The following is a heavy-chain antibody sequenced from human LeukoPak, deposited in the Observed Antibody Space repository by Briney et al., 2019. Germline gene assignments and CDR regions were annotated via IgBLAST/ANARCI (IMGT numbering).Heavy chain of an antibody. J-gene: IGHJ5*02. CDR1: GGTFSSYA. Sequence: ASVKVSCKASGGTFSSYAISWVRQAPGQGLEWMGGIIPIFGTANYAQKFQGRVTITADESTSTAYMELSSLRSEDTAVYYCARDRDCSSTSCYGRGRRNWSDPWGQGTLVTVSS. CDR3: ARDRDCSSTSCYGRGRRNWSDP. V-gene: IGHV1-69*13. D-gene: IGHD2-2*01. CDR2: IIPIFGTA.